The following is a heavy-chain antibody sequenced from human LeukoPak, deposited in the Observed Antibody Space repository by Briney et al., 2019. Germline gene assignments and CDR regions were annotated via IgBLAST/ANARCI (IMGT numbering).Heavy chain of an antibody. CDR2: ISSDSFYI. D-gene: IGHD5-12*01. CDR3: ARWDGGHSCYDWAYYSDH. Sequence: GGSLRLSCAASGFTFSTYSMNWVRQSPGKGLEWVSSISSDSFYIYYAHSVKGRCTISIDNAKNSLYLQMNSLRAEDTAVYYCARWDGGHSCYDWAYYSDHWGQGTLVTVSS. CDR1: GFTFSTYS. J-gene: IGHJ4*02. V-gene: IGHV3-21*01.